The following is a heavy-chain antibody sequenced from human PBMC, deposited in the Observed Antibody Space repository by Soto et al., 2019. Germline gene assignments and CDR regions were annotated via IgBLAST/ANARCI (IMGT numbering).Heavy chain of an antibody. J-gene: IGHJ6*02. CDR3: ARDRMTVNLYYYYYGMDV. Sequence: GASVKVSCKASGYTFTSYGISWVRQAPGQGREWMGWISAYNGNTNYAQKLQGRVTMTTDTATSTAYMELRSLRSDDTAVYYCARDRMTVNLYYYYYGMDVWGQGTTVTVSS. CDR1: GYTFTSYG. CDR2: ISAYNGNT. D-gene: IGHD4-17*01. V-gene: IGHV1-18*01.